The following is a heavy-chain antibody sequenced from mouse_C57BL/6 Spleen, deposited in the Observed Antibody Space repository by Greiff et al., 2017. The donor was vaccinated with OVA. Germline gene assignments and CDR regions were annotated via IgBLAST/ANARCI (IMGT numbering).Heavy chain of an antibody. CDR3: ARGLYYDYDWFAY. D-gene: IGHD2-4*01. CDR1: GYTFTSYN. J-gene: IGHJ3*01. V-gene: IGHV1-12*01. Sequence: LQQSGAELVRPGASVKMSCKASGYTFTSYNMHWVKQTPRQGLEWIGAIYPGNGDTSYNQKYKGKATLTVDKSSSTAYMQLSSLTSGDSAVYFCARGLYYDYDWFAYWGQGTLVTVSA. CDR2: IYPGNGDT.